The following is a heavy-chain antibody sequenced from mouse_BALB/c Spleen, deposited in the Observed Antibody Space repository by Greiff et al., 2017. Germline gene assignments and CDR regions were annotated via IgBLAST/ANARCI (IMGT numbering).Heavy chain of an antibody. CDR2: IRLKSNNYAT. V-gene: IGHV6-6*02. Sequence: DVQLQESGGGLVQPGGSMKLSCVASGFTFSNYWMNWVRQSPEKGLEWVAEIRLKSNNYATHYAESVKGRFTISRDDSKSSVYLQMNNLRAEDTGIYYCTFYDYAPSDYWGQGTSVTVSS. CDR3: TFYDYAPSDY. D-gene: IGHD2-4*01. J-gene: IGHJ4*01. CDR1: GFTFSNYW.